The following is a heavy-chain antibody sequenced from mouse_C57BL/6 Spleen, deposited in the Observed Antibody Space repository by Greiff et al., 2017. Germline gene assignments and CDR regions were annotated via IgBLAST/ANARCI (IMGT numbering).Heavy chain of an antibody. V-gene: IGHV1-64*01. CDR1: GYTFTSYW. Sequence: QVQLQQPGAELVKPGASVKLSCKASGYTFTSYWMHWVKQRPGQGLEWIGMIHPNSGSTNYNEKFKSKATLTVDKSSSAAYMQLSSLTSEDSAVYYCARESINAMDYWGQGTSVTVSS. J-gene: IGHJ4*01. CDR3: ARESINAMDY. CDR2: IHPNSGST. D-gene: IGHD2-10*02.